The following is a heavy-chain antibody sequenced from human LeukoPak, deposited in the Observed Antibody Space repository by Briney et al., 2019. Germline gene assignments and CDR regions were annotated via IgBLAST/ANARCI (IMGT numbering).Heavy chain of an antibody. CDR3: ARGRVTQQYYYYYYGMDV. D-gene: IGHD1-1*01. J-gene: IGHJ6*02. V-gene: IGHV1-46*01. CDR1: GYTFTSYY. Sequence: ASVKVSCKASGYTFTSYYTHWVRQAPGQGLEWMGIINPSGGSTSYAQKFQGRVTMTRDTSTSTVYMELSSLRSEDTAVYYCARGRVTQQYYYYYYGMDVWGQGTTVTVSS. CDR2: INPSGGST.